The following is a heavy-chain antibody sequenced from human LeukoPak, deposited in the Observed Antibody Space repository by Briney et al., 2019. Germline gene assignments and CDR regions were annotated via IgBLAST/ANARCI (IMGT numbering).Heavy chain of an antibody. J-gene: IGHJ6*03. Sequence: TGGSLRLSCAASGFTFSSYEMNWVRQAPGKGLEWVSYISSSGSTIYYADSVKGRFTISRDNAKNSLYLQMNSLRAEDTAVYYCAQSSTSWRFNYYYYYMDVWGKGTTVTVSS. V-gene: IGHV3-48*03. CDR1: GFTFSSYE. D-gene: IGHD2-2*01. CDR3: AQSSTSWRFNYYYYYMDV. CDR2: ISSSGSTI.